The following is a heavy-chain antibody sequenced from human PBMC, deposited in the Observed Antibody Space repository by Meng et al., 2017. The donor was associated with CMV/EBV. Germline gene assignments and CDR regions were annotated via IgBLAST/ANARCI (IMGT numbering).Heavy chain of an antibody. CDR3: TRDAHLTTVTPNWFDP. CDR2: INPNSGDT. J-gene: IGHJ5*02. D-gene: IGHD4-17*01. V-gene: IGHV1-2*02. CDR1: GDTFTDYY. Sequence: QVRLVQIGAELGKPGASVKVSCKASGDTFTDYYMHWVRQAPGQGLEWMGCINPNSGDTNYAQKFQGRVTMTRDTSISTAYMELSRLRSDDTAVYYCTRDAHLTTVTPNWFDPWGQGTLVTVPS.